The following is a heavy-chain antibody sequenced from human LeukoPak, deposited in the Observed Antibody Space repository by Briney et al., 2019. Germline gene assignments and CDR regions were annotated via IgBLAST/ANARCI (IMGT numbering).Heavy chain of an antibody. CDR3: AREIVSSNSFDN. V-gene: IGHV3-21*01. CDR2: ISSAGGYI. CDR1: GFTFSSYT. Sequence: GGSLRLSCAASGFTFSSYTLNWVRQAPGKGLEWVSSISSAGGYIYYSDSVKGRFTISRDNAKNSLYLQMNSLRAVDTAVYYCAREIVSSNSFDNWGQGTLVTVSS. D-gene: IGHD2-2*01. J-gene: IGHJ4*02.